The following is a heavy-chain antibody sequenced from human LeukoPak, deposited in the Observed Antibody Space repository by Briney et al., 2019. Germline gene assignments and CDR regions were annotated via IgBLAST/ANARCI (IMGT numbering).Heavy chain of an antibody. D-gene: IGHD2-8*01. CDR2: ISYIGST. V-gene: IGHV4-59*12. J-gene: IGHJ5*02. CDR1: GGSISNYY. CDR3: ARTIGLMVYAGMLDWFDP. Sequence: SETLSLTCTVSGGSISNYYWSWIRQPPGKGLEWIGYISYIGSTKYNPSLKSRVTISEDTSKKQFSLKLSSVTAADTAVYYCARTIGLMVYAGMLDWFDPWGQGTLVTVSS.